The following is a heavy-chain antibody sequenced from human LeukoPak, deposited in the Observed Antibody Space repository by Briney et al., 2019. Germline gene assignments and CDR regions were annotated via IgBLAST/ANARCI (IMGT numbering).Heavy chain of an antibody. D-gene: IGHD3-10*01. CDR2: IYYSGST. CDR3: ASGRYYGSGSQYNWFDP. J-gene: IGHJ5*02. CDR1: GGSFSGYY. Sequence: SETLSLTCAVYGGSFSGYYWGWIRQPPGKGLEWIGSIYYSGSTYYNPSLKSRVTISVDTSKNQFSLKLSSVTAADTAVYYCASGRYYGSGSQYNWFDPWGQGTLVTVFS. V-gene: IGHV4-34*01.